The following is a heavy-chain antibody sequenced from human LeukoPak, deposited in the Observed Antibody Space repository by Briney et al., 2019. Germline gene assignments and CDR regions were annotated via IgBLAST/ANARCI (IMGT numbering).Heavy chain of an antibody. D-gene: IGHD6-13*01. CDR3: ATVSRSSWRAFDF. V-gene: IGHV3-53*01. CDR2: IYSGGST. J-gene: IGHJ3*01. CDR1: GFTVSSNF. Sequence: GGSLRLSCAVSGFTVSSNFMSWVRLAPGKGLEWVSIIYSGGSTYYANSVKGRFTISRDDSKNTLDLQMNSLRAEDTAVYYCATVSRSSWRAFDFWGQGTMVIVSS.